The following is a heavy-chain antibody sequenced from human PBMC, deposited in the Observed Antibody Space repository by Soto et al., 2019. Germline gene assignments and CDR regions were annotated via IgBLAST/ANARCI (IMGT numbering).Heavy chain of an antibody. Sequence: EVQLLESGGGLVQPGGSVRLSCAASGLTFGNYAMSWVRQAPGKGLEWVSAISGDSGRTYYADSVKGRFTISRDNSKNTLYLQMKTLRAEHTAVYYCAVTPNCGRDCSAASYWYFDIWGRGTLVTVSS. V-gene: IGHV3-23*01. CDR3: AVTPNCGRDCSAASYWYFDI. CDR1: GLTFGNYA. D-gene: IGHD2-21*02. CDR2: ISGDSGRT. J-gene: IGHJ2*01.